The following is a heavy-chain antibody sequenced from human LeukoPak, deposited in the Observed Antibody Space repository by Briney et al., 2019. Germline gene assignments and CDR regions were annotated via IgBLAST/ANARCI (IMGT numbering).Heavy chain of an antibody. Sequence: GGSLRLSCAASGFTFSSFWMSWVRQAPGRGLEWVATIRQDGSQKYYLDSVKGRFTISRDNAKNSLYLQMNSLRAEDTAVYYCARRRWSDDELVGYYWGQGTLVTVSS. CDR1: GFTFSSFW. CDR3: ARRRWSDDELVGYY. D-gene: IGHD2-15*01. V-gene: IGHV3-7*01. J-gene: IGHJ4*02. CDR2: IRQDGSQK.